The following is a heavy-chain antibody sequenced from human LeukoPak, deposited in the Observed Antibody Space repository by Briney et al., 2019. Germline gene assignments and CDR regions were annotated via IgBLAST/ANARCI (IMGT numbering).Heavy chain of an antibody. Sequence: SETLSLTCAVYGGSFSVYYWSWIRQPPGKGLEWIGDLNQGGSTSYNPSLKSRVTISVDTSKNQVSLKLSSVTAADTAVYYCARAPGWVAELRNWGQGTLVTVSS. V-gene: IGHV4-34*01. D-gene: IGHD1-26*01. CDR1: GGSFSVYY. CDR2: LNQGGST. CDR3: ARAPGWVAELRN. J-gene: IGHJ4*02.